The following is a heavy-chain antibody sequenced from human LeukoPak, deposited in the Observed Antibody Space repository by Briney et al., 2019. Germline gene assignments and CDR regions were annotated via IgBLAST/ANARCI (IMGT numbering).Heavy chain of an antibody. Sequence: PGGSLRLSCAASGFTFSSNYMSWVRQAPGKGLEWVSVIYSGGSTYYADSVKGRFTISRDNSKNTLYLQMNSLRAEDTAVYYCARVYPYGDYHYFDYWGQGTLVTVSS. D-gene: IGHD4-17*01. V-gene: IGHV3-53*01. CDR2: IYSGGST. J-gene: IGHJ4*02. CDR1: GFTFSSNY. CDR3: ARVYPYGDYHYFDY.